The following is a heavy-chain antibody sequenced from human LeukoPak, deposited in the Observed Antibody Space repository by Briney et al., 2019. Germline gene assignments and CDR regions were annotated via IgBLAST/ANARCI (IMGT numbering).Heavy chain of an antibody. J-gene: IGHJ4*02. Sequence: GGSLRLSCAASEVTFSNAWMSWVRQAPGKGLEWVGRIKSTADGGTTDYAATVEGRFTISRDDSKTTLYLQMSSLKSEDTAVYYCKTERYHYGTGSYYKWHYWGQGTLVNVSS. CDR1: EVTFSNAW. CDR2: IKSTADGGTT. V-gene: IGHV3-15*01. CDR3: KTERYHYGTGSYYKWHY. D-gene: IGHD3-10*01.